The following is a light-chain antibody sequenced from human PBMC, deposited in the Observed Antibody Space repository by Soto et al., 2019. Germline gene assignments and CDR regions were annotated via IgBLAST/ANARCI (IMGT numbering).Light chain of an antibody. Sequence: DIQMTQSPSTLSASVGDRVTITCRASQSISNWLAWYQQKPGKAPNLVVYKASTSVSGVLSRFSGSGSGIEFTLTINSLQPDDFATYYCQQHLSYPYTFGQGTKLQIK. CDR2: KAS. CDR1: QSISNW. J-gene: IGKJ2*01. V-gene: IGKV1-5*03. CDR3: QQHLSYPYT.